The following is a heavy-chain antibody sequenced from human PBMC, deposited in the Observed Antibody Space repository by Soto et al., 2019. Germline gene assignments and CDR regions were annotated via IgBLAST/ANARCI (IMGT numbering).Heavy chain of an antibody. CDR3: ARGRAYSNYGVS. D-gene: IGHD4-4*01. Sequence: AWETLSLTCTVSGGSISSGGYYWSWIRQHPGKGLEWFGYIYYSGSTYYNPSLKSRVTISVDTSKNQFSLKLSSVNAADTAVYYCARGRAYSNYGVSWGQGTLVTVSS. J-gene: IGHJ5*02. CDR1: GGSISSGGYY. V-gene: IGHV4-31*03. CDR2: IYYSGST.